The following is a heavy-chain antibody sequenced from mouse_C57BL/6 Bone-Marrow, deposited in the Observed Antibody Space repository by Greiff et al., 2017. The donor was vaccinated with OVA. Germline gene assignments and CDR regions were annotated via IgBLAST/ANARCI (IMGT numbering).Heavy chain of an antibody. Sequence: EVKLQESGPGLVKPSQSLSLTCSVTGYSITSGYYWNWIRQFPGNKLEWMGYISYDGSNNYNPSLKNRISITRDTSKNQFFLKLNSVTTEDTATYYCARDASNYKWYFDYWGQGTTLTVSS. D-gene: IGHD2-5*01. CDR1: GYSITSGYY. V-gene: IGHV3-6*01. CDR3: ARDASNYKWYFDY. CDR2: ISYDGSN. J-gene: IGHJ2*01.